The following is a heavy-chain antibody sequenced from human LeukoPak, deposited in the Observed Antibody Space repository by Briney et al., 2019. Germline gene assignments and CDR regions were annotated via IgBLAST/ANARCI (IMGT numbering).Heavy chain of an antibody. Sequence: SQTLSLTCAISGDSVSSNSAAWNWIRQSPSRGLEWLGRTYYRSKWYNDYAVSVKSRITINPDTSKNQFSLKLSSVTAADTAVYFCARGAYYYDLGSYSVDTPMITMITNDYWGQGTLVTVSS. V-gene: IGHV6-1*01. CDR3: ARGAYYYDLGSYSVDTPMITMITNDY. D-gene: IGHD3-10*01. CDR2: TYYRSKWYN. J-gene: IGHJ4*02. CDR1: GDSVSSNSAA.